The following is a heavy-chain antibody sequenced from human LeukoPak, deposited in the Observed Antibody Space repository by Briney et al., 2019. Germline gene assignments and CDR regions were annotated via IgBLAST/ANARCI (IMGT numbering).Heavy chain of an antibody. CDR2: IIPIFGTA. Sequence: GASVKVSCKASGGTFSSYAISWVRQAPGQGLEWMGGIIPIFGTANYAQKFQGRVTITADESTSTAYMELSSLRSEDTAAYYCARDLRPYDSSGPRHYYYGMDVWGQGTTVTVSS. CDR3: ARDLRPYDSSGPRHYYYGMDV. CDR1: GGTFSSYA. V-gene: IGHV1-69*13. D-gene: IGHD3-22*01. J-gene: IGHJ6*02.